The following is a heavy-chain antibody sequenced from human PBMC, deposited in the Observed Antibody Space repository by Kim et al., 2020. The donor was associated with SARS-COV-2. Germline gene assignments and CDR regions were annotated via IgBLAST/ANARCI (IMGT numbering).Heavy chain of an antibody. D-gene: IGHD6-13*01. CDR1: GFTFSSYG. J-gene: IGHJ5*02. CDR3: ARDRGYSSSWYWGVRHRNDNWFDP. V-gene: IGHV3-33*01. Sequence: GGSLRLSCAASGFTFSSYGMHWVRQAPGKGLEWVAVIWYDGSNKYYADSVKGRFTISRDNSKNTLYLQMNSLRAEDTAVYYCARDRGYSSSWYWGVRHRNDNWFDPWGQGTLVTVSS. CDR2: IWYDGSNK.